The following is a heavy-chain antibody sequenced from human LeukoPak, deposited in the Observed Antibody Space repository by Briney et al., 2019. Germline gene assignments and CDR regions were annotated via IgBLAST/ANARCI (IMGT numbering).Heavy chain of an antibody. J-gene: IGHJ3*02. CDR1: GDSIRTNNYF. CDR3: AREVGLVVPNAFDI. D-gene: IGHD2-15*01. CDR2: ISYNAIT. V-gene: IGHV4-39*07. Sequence: KPSETLSLTCSVSGDSIRTNNYFWGWIRQPPGMGLEWIGSISYNAITYYNPSLKSRVTISVDTSKNQFSLKLSSVTAADTAVYYCAREVGLVVPNAFDIWGQGTMVTVSS.